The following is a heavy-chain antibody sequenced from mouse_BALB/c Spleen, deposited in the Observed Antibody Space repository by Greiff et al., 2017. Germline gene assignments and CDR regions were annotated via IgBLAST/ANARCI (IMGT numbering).Heavy chain of an antibody. J-gene: IGHJ2*01. CDR3: ASDSGSQYFDY. D-gene: IGHD3-1*01. CDR1: GYSITSDYA. Sequence: EVQLVESGPGLVKPSQSLSLTCTVTGYSITSDYAWNWIRQFPGNKLEWMGYISYSGSTSYNPSLKSRISITRDTSKNQFFLQLNSVTTEDTATYYCASDSGSQYFDYWGQGTTLTVSS. V-gene: IGHV3-2*02. CDR2: ISYSGST.